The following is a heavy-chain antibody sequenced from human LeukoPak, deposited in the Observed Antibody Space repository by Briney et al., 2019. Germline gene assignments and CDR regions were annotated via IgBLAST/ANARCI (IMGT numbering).Heavy chain of an antibody. CDR3: VRLYYYDRDY. Sequence: SETLSLTCTVSGGSISSGTYYWAWVRQPQGTGLEWIGNIFYTGSTYYKQSLKSRITISAETSKNQFSLKLSSVTAADTAVYYCVRLYYYDRDYWGQGTLVTVSS. D-gene: IGHD3-22*01. CDR2: IFYTGST. CDR1: GGSISSGTYY. V-gene: IGHV4-39*01. J-gene: IGHJ4*02.